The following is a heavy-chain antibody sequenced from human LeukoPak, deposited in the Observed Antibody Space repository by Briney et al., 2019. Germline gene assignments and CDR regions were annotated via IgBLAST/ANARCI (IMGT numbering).Heavy chain of an antibody. V-gene: IGHV4-39*07. Sequence: SETLSLTCTVSGGSISSSSYYWGWIRQPPGKGLEWIGSIYYSGSTYYNPSLKSRVTISVDTSKNQFSLKLSSVTAADTAVYYCASQGSPARSDFDYWGQGTLVTVSS. CDR3: ASQGSPARSDFDY. D-gene: IGHD2-2*01. CDR1: GGSISSSSYY. CDR2: IYYSGST. J-gene: IGHJ4*02.